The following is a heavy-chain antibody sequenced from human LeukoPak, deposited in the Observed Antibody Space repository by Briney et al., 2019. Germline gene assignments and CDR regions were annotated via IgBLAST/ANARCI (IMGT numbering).Heavy chain of an antibody. CDR3: ARENKVLLWFGELSGGGNWFDP. Sequence: GGSLRLSCAASGFTFSSYAMHWVRQAPGKGLEWVSYISSSGSTIYYADSVKGRFTISRDNAKNSLYLQMNSQRAEDTAVYYCARENKVLLWFGELSGGGNWFDPWGQGTLVTVSS. J-gene: IGHJ5*02. CDR2: ISSSGSTI. V-gene: IGHV3-48*03. CDR1: GFTFSSYA. D-gene: IGHD3-10*01.